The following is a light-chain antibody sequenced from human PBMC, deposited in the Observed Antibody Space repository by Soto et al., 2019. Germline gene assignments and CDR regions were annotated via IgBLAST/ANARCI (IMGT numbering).Light chain of an antibody. CDR2: KAS. Sequence: DIQMTQSPSTLSASVGDRVTITCRASQSISTWLAWYQQEPGKAPKLLIHKASSLQSGVPSRFSGSGSGTDFTLTISSLQPDDFATYYCQHYISYPWTFGQGTKVDIK. V-gene: IGKV1-5*03. CDR1: QSISTW. CDR3: QHYISYPWT. J-gene: IGKJ1*01.